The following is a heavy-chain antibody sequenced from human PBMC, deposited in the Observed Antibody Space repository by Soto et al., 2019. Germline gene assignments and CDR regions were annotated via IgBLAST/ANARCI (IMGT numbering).Heavy chain of an antibody. CDR2: INHSGST. J-gene: IGHJ4*02. V-gene: IGHV4-59*12. D-gene: IGHD3-22*01. Sequence: PSETLSLTCTVSGDSISSYSWIWIRQPPGKGLEWIGEINHSGSTDYNPSLKSRVTISVDTSKNQFSLKLTSVTAADTAVYYCARSPYYYDSSGPPDILHWGQGTLVTVSS. CDR1: GDSISSYS. CDR3: ARSPYYYDSSGPPDILH.